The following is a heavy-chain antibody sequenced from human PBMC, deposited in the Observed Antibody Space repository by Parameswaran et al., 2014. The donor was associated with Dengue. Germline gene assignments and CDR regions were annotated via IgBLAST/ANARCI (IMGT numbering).Heavy chain of an antibody. CDR3: ATTVATIKNYYGMDV. J-gene: IGHJ6*02. V-gene: IGHV1-24*01. CDR2: FDPEDGET. D-gene: IGHD5-12*01. Sequence: WVRQAPGQGLEWMGGFDPEDGETIYAQKFQGRVTMTEDTSTDTAYMELSSLRSEDTAVYYCATTVATIKNYYGMDVWAKGPRSPSP.